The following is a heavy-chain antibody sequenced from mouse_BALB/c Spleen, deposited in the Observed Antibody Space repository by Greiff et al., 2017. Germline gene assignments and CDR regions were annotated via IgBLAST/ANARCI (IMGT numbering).Heavy chain of an antibody. CDR3: ARRNDDYAMDY. CDR2: INSNGGST. J-gene: IGHJ4*01. V-gene: IGHV5-6-2*01. D-gene: IGHD2-12*01. CDR1: GFTFSSYY. Sequence: EVKLMESGGGLVKLGGSLKLSCAASGFTFSSYYMSWVRQTPEKRLELVAAINSNGGSTYYPDTVKGRFTISRDNAKNTLYLQMSSLKSEDTALYYCARRNDDYAMDYWGQGTSVTVSS.